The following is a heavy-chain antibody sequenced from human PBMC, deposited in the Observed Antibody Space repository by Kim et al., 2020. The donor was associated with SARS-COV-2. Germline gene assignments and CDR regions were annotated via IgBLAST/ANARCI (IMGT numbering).Heavy chain of an antibody. CDR3: AREGHSSGRAGTFDY. CDR1: GFTFGSAH. V-gene: IGHV3-30*03. Sequence: GGSLRLSCAGSGFTFGSAHMHWVRQAPGKGLEWVALILADESNKDYADSVKGRFTVSRDNSQNTLFLQIDSLRAEDTAVYYCAREGHSSGRAGTFDYWGQGTLVTVSS. D-gene: IGHD6-19*01. J-gene: IGHJ4*02. CDR2: ILADESNK.